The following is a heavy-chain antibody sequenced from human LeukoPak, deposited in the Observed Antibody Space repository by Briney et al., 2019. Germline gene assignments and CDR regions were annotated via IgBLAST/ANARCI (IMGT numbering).Heavy chain of an antibody. CDR2: VSGSGSIT. D-gene: IGHD5-12*01. J-gene: IGHJ5*02. V-gene: IGHV3-21*01. CDR3: ARSSGYSGYDLNNWFDP. CDR1: GFTFISYA. Sequence: PGGSLRLSCAASGFTFISYAMTWVRQAPGKGLEWVSTVSGSGSITYYADSVKGRFTISRDNAKNSLYLQMNSLRAEDTAVYYCARSSGYSGYDLNNWFDPWGQGTLVTVSS.